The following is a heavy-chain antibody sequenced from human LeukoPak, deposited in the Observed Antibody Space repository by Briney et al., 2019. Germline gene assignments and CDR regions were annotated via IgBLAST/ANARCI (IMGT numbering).Heavy chain of an antibody. CDR1: GGSISSGSYY. Sequence: SETLSLTCTVSGGSISSGSYYWSWIRQPAGKGLEWIGRIYTSGSTNYNPSLKSRVTISVDTSKNQFSLKLSSVTAADTAVYYCARRIDSSGYYYFDYWGQGTLVTVSS. D-gene: IGHD3-22*01. V-gene: IGHV4-61*02. CDR2: IYTSGST. J-gene: IGHJ4*02. CDR3: ARRIDSSGYYYFDY.